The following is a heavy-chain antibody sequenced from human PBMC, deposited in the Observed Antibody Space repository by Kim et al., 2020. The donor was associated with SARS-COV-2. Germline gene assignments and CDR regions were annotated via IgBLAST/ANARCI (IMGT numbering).Heavy chain of an antibody. V-gene: IGHV4-39*01. CDR1: GGSISSSSYY. Sequence: SETLSLTCTVSGGSISSSSYYWGWIRQPPGKGLEWIGSIYYSGSTYYNPSLKSRVTISVDTSKNQFSLKLSSVTAADTAVYYCARQRYSYGKKEHFDYWGQGTLVTVSS. J-gene: IGHJ4*02. D-gene: IGHD5-18*01. CDR3: ARQRYSYGKKEHFDY. CDR2: IYYSGST.